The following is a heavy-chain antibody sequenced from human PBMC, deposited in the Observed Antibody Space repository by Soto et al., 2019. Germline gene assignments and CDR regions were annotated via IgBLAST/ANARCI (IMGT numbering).Heavy chain of an antibody. CDR1: GFTFSNYW. J-gene: IGHJ4*02. D-gene: IGHD3-10*01. CDR3: ARAGSENDY. Sequence: EVQLVESGGGLVQPGGSLRLSCAASGFTFSNYWMSWVRQAPGKGLEWVANIKEDGSERNYVDSVKGRLTISRDNAKNSLYLQLNSLRAEYTAVYYCARAGSENDYWGQGTLVTVSS. V-gene: IGHV3-7*05. CDR2: IKEDGSER.